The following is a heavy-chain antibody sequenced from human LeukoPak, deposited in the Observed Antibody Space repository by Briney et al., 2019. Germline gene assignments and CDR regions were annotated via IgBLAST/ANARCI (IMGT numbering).Heavy chain of an antibody. CDR3: ARDPVHLGGYSYDYTPYNWFDP. V-gene: IGHV4-59*11. Sequence: SETLSLXCIVSGGSISSHYWSWIRQPPGKGLEWIGYISYSGSTEYNPSLKSRVTMSVDTSKNQFSLKLSSVTAADTAVYYCARDPVHLGGYSYDYTPYNWFDPWGQGTLVTVSS. D-gene: IGHD5-18*01. CDR1: GGSISSHY. CDR2: ISYSGST. J-gene: IGHJ5*02.